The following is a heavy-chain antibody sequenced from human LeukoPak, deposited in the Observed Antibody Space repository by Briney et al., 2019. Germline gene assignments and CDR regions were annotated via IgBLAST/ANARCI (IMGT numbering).Heavy chain of an antibody. Sequence: GGSLRLSCAASGFTFSSYGMHWVRQAPGKGLEWVAVIWYDGSNKYYADSVKGRFTISRDNSKNTLYLQMNSLRAEDTAVYYCAKGLRYFDWLGGFDYWGQGTLVTVSS. CDR3: AKGLRYFDWLGGFDY. CDR1: GFTFSSYG. D-gene: IGHD3-9*01. CDR2: IWYDGSNK. J-gene: IGHJ4*02. V-gene: IGHV3-33*06.